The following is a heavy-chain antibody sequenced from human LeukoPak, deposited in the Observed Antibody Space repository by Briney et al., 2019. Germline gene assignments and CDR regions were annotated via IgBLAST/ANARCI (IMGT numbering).Heavy chain of an antibody. CDR1: GGSIRSYY. CDR2: IYYSGST. Sequence: PSDTLSLTCTVSGGSIRSYYWNWIRQPPGKGLEWIGYIYYSGSTNYNPSLKSRVTMSVDTSKNQFSLNLNSVTAADTAVYYCARAGPGGGYYYYMDVWGKGTTVTVSS. CDR3: ARAGPGGGYYYYMDV. V-gene: IGHV4-59*07. J-gene: IGHJ6*03. D-gene: IGHD3-16*01.